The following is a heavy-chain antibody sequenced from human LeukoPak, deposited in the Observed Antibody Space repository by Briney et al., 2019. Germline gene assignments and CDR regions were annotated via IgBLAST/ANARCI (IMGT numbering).Heavy chain of an antibody. CDR2: IRGSGGST. D-gene: IGHD2-15*01. Sequence: GGSLRLSCAASGFTFSSYGMSWVRQAPGKGLEWVSAIRGSGGSTYSADSVKGRVTSSRDKSKNKLYLQMNSLRVEDTAVYYCAKEGCSGGSCYGYYYYMDVWGKGTTVTISS. CDR1: GFTFSSYG. CDR3: AKEGCSGGSCYGYYYYMDV. V-gene: IGHV3-23*01. J-gene: IGHJ6*03.